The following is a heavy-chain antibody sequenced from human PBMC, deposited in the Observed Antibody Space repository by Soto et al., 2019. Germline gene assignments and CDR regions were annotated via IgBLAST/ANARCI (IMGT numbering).Heavy chain of an antibody. J-gene: IGHJ3*02. CDR3: AKVGYCSGGSCYLGWDAFDI. CDR1: GFSFSSYA. Sequence: PGGSLGLSCAASGFSFSSYAMNWVRQAPGKGLEWVAAISGNGGSTYYADSVKGRFTISRDNSKNTLYLQMNSLRAEDTAVYYCAKVGYCSGGSCYLGWDAFDIWGQGTMVTVSS. CDR2: ISGNGGST. V-gene: IGHV3-23*01. D-gene: IGHD2-15*01.